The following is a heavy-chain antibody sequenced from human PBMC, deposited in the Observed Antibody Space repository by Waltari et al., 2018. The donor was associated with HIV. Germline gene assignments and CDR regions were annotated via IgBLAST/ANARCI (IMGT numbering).Heavy chain of an antibody. CDR1: GYVFRNFY. CDR3: ARGPLDSDYVNY. CDR2: LNPDMVQT. V-gene: IGHV1-2*06. J-gene: IGHJ4*02. Sequence: VPLTQSGPEVKKPGASVKVSCRTEGYVFRNFYLHWIRQVPGEGLQWVGRLNPDMVQTTYGVNLQGRVLLTADADSDTGYMELRNLGPNDTASYFCARGPLDSDYVNYWGQGTLVTVSS.